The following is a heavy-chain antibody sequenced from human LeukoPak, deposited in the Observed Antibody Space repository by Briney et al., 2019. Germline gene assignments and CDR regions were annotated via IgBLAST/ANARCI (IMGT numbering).Heavy chain of an antibody. D-gene: IGHD4-17*01. CDR2: ISYDGSNK. V-gene: IGHV3-30*18. CDR1: GFTFSSYG. Sequence: PGGSLRLSCAASGFTFSSYGMHWVRQAPGKGLEWVAVISYDGSNKYYADSVKGRFTISRDNSKNTLYLQMNSLRAEDTAVYYCAKEGTYGDYAGSTGTYFDYWGQGTLVTVSS. J-gene: IGHJ4*02. CDR3: AKEGTYGDYAGSTGTYFDY.